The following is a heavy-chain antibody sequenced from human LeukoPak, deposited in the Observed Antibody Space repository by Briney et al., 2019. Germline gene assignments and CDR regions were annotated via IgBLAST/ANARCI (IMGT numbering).Heavy chain of an antibody. CDR2: IWYVGSNK. J-gene: IGHJ4*02. CDR3: ARAVGCTNGVCYGSLDY. V-gene: IGHV3-33*01. D-gene: IGHD2-8*01. Sequence: GGSLRLSCGASGFTFSSYGMHWVRQAPGKGLEWVASIWYVGSNKNYVDSMKGRFTISRDNSKNTLYLQMDSLRAEDTAVYYCARAVGCTNGVCYGSLDYWGQGTLVTVSS. CDR1: GFTFSSYG.